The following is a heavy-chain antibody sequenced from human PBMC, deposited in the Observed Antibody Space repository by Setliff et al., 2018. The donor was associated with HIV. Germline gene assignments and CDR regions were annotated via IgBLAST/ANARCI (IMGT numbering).Heavy chain of an antibody. D-gene: IGHD2-15*01. V-gene: IGHV3-30*12. J-gene: IGHJ6*03. Sequence: GGSLRLSCEASGFTFSSHGMHWVRQAPGKGLESVSFISYDGGSKYYADSVKGRFTISRDNSKNTLYLQMNSLRVEDTAVYYCARGGGQYCSGGSCSSRFHYYYYYMDVWGKGTTVTVSS. CDR3: ARGGGQYCSGGSCSSRFHYYYYYMDV. CDR2: ISYDGGSK. CDR1: GFTFSSHG.